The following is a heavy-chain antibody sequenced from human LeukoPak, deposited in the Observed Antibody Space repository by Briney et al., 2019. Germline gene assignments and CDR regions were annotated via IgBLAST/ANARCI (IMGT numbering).Heavy chain of an antibody. CDR2: ISSSSSYI. CDR1: GFTFSSYS. D-gene: IGHD3-3*01. CDR3: ARDKHPSLRFLEWFFDY. Sequence: PGGSLRLSCAASGFTFSSYSMNWVRQAPGKGLEWVSSISSSSSYIYYADSAKGRFTISRDNAKNSLYLQMNSLRAEDTAVYYCARDKHPSLRFLEWFFDYWGQGTLVTVSS. J-gene: IGHJ4*02. V-gene: IGHV3-21*01.